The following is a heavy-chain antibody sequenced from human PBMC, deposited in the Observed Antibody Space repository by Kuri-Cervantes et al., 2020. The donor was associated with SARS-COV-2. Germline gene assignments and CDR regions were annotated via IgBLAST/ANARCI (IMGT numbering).Heavy chain of an antibody. V-gene: IGHV1-18*01. CDR1: GGTFSSYA. J-gene: IGHJ6*02. D-gene: IGHD3-16*01. Sequence: ASVKVSCKASGGTFSSYAISWVRQAPGQGLEWMGWISAYNGNTNYAQKFQGRVTMTTDTSTSTAYMELRSLRSDDTAVHYCARGDLYFYYGMDVWGQGTTVTVSS. CDR3: ARGDLYFYYGMDV. CDR2: ISAYNGNT.